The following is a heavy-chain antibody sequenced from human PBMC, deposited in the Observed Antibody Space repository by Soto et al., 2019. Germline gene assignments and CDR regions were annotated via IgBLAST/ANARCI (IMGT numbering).Heavy chain of an antibody. CDR1: GYTFTGYY. J-gene: IGHJ4*02. D-gene: IGHD3-22*01. V-gene: IGHV1-2*02. Sequence: GTSVKVSCKASGYTFTGYYMHWVRQAPGQGLEWMGWINPNSGGTNYAQKFQGRVTMTRDTSSSTADIELSRLRSDDTAVYYCASTYYYDSSGYYLAVYWGQGTLVIVSS. CDR3: ASTYYYDSSGYYLAVY. CDR2: INPNSGGT.